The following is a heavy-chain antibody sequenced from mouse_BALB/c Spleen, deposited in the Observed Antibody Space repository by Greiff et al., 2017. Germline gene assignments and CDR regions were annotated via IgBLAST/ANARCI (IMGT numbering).Heavy chain of an antibody. V-gene: IGHV14-4*02. CDR1: GFNIKDYY. J-gene: IGHJ3*01. D-gene: IGHD1-2*01. CDR2: IDPENGDT. CDR3: NADTATGAY. Sequence: VQLQQSGAELVRSGASVKLSCTASGFNIKDYYMHWVKQRPEQGLEWIGWIDPENGDTEYAPKFQGKATMTADTSSNTAYLQLSSLTSEDTAVYYCNADTATGAYWGQGTLVTVSA.